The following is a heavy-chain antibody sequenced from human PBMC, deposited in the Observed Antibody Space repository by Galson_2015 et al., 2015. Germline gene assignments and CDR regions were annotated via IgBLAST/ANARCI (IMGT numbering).Heavy chain of an antibody. CDR1: GFTFSSFA. D-gene: IGHD3-22*01. CDR3: VRIGSSGYYGNY. CDR2: IWYDGSKK. V-gene: IGHV3-33*01. J-gene: IGHJ4*02. Sequence: SLRLSCAASGFTFSSFAMHWVRQAPGKGLEWVALIWYDGSKKYYADSVKGRFTISRDNSKNTLHLQMNSLRVEDTAVYYCVRIGSSGYYGNYWGQGTLVTVSS.